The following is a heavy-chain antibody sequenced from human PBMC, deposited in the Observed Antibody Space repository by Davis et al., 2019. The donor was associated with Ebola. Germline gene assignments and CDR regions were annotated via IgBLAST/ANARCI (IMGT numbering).Heavy chain of an antibody. Sequence: PGGSLRLSCAASGFTFSSYGMHWVRQAPGKGLEWVAVIWYDGSNKYYADSVKGRFTISRDNSKNTLYLQMNSLRAEDTAVYYCARGQDGSGSYQYYFDYWGQGTLVTVSS. J-gene: IGHJ4*02. V-gene: IGHV3-33*01. CDR2: IWYDGSNK. CDR3: ARGQDGSGSYQYYFDY. D-gene: IGHD3-10*01. CDR1: GFTFSSYG.